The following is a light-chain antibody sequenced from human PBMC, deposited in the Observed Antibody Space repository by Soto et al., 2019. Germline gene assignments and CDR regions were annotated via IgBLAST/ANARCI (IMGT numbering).Light chain of an antibody. V-gene: IGKV1-9*01. CDR2: AAS. J-gene: IGKJ1*01. Sequence: DIQLTQSPSFLSASVGDRVIITCRASQDISSYFAWYQQRPGKVPRFLTHAASTLQSGVPSRFSAAGSGTTFTLTISSLQPEDIATYYCQQLNRFPRTFGQGTKVEV. CDR3: QQLNRFPRT. CDR1: QDISSY.